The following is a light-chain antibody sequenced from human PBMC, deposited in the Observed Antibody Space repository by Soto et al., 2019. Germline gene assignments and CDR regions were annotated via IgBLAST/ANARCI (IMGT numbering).Light chain of an antibody. V-gene: IGLV2-11*01. CDR3: CSYAGSYTFGV. J-gene: IGLJ1*01. Sequence: QSVLTQPRSVSGSPGQSVTISCTGTSSDVGGYNYVSWYQQHPGKAPKLMIYDVSKRPSGVPDRFSGSKSGNTASLTISGRQADDEADYYCCSYAGSYTFGVFGTGTKLTVL. CDR2: DVS. CDR1: SSDVGGYNY.